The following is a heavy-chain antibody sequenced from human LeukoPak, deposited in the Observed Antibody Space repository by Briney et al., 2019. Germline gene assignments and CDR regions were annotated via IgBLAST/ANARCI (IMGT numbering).Heavy chain of an antibody. CDR1: GFTFSSYG. Sequence: GGSLRLSCAASGFTFSSYGMHWVRQAPGKGLEWVAFIRYDGSNKYYADSVKGRFTISRDNSKNTLYLQMNSLRAEDTAVYYCAKDITTKVIAAGGYWGQGTLVTASS. J-gene: IGHJ4*02. D-gene: IGHD6-13*01. V-gene: IGHV3-30*02. CDR2: IRYDGSNK. CDR3: AKDITTKVIAAGGY.